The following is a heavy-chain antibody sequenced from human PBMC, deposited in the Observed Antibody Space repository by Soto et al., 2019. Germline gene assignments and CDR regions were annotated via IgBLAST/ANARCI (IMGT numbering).Heavy chain of an antibody. J-gene: IGHJ6*02. D-gene: IGHD2-15*01. V-gene: IGHV1-69*12. CDR2: IMPIFRAP. CDR3: ASWLKGPDIGNYYYGMDV. Sequence: QVQLVQSGAEVKKPGSSVKVSCKASGGAFSDYAFSWVRQAPGQGLEWLGGIMPIFRAPDYAQKFQGRVTINADEFNKTAYMEMNSLRSEDTAVYYCASWLKGPDIGNYYYGMDVWGQGATVTVS. CDR1: GGAFSDYA.